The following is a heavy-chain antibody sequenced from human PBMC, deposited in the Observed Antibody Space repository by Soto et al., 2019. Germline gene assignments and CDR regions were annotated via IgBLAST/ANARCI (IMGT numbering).Heavy chain of an antibody. J-gene: IGHJ6*02. CDR3: ARDRGGYGPPDV. Sequence: QVQLVESGGGLVKPGGSLRLSCAASGFSFSDSYMSWVRQAPGKGLEWVAYISGSSGYTGYADSVKGRFTISRDNAKNSMYLQMNRLRVEDTAVYYCARDRGGYGPPDVWGQGTTVTDSS. CDR1: GFSFSDSY. CDR2: ISGSSGYT. D-gene: IGHD3-10*01. V-gene: IGHV3-11*06.